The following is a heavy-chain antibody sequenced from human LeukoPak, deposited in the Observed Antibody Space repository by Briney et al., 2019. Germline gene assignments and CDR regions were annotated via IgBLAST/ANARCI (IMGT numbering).Heavy chain of an antibody. CDR2: ISWNSGSI. CDR3: AKDISYGSGSPRAFDI. D-gene: IGHD3-10*01. Sequence: GGSPRLSCAASGFTFDDYAMHWVRQAPGKGLEWVSGISWNSGSIGYADSVKGRFTISRDNVKNSLYLQMNSLRAEDTALYYCAKDISYGSGSPRAFDIWGQGTMVTVSS. J-gene: IGHJ3*02. V-gene: IGHV3-9*01. CDR1: GFTFDDYA.